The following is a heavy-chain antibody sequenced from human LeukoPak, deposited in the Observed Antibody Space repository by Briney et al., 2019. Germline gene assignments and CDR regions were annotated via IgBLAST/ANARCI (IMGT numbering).Heavy chain of an antibody. CDR3: AKGEYSGYDYGGIDY. CDR2: INWNGGST. V-gene: IGHV3-20*04. D-gene: IGHD5-12*01. Sequence: GGSLRLSCAASGYSFDDYGMSWVRQAPGKGLEWVSGINWNGGSTGYADSVKGRFTISRDNAKNSLSLQMISLRVEDTALYYCAKGEYSGYDYGGIDYWGQGTLVTVSS. CDR1: GYSFDDYG. J-gene: IGHJ4*02.